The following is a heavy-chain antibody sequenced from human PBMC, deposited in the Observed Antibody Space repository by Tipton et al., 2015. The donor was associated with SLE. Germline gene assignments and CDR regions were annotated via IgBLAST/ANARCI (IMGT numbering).Heavy chain of an antibody. J-gene: IGHJ4*02. CDR1: GYTFTSYD. V-gene: IGHV1-8*01. Sequence: QSGAEVKKPGASVKVSCKASGYTFTSYDINWVRRATGQGLEWMGWMNPNSGDAGYALKFQGRVTMTRNISKSTAYMELSSLRSEDTAVYYCAGRWDYSGGNCQGSFGYWGQGTLVTGSS. D-gene: IGHD2-15*01. CDR2: MNPNSGDA. CDR3: AGRWDYSGGNCQGSFGY.